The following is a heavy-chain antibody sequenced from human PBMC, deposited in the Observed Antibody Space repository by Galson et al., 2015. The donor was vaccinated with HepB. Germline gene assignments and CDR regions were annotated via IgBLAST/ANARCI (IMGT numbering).Heavy chain of an antibody. CDR2: ISYDGGNK. CDR3: AKLPMVRGVVMVDALDI. V-gene: IGHV3-30*18. J-gene: IGHJ3*02. CDR1: GFTFSSYG. D-gene: IGHD3-10*01. Sequence: SLRLSCAASGFTFSSYGMHWVRQAPGKGLEWAAFISYDGGNKYYGDSVKGRFTISRDNSRNTLYLQMNTLRAEDTAVYYCAKLPMVRGVVMVDALDIWGPGTMVTVSS.